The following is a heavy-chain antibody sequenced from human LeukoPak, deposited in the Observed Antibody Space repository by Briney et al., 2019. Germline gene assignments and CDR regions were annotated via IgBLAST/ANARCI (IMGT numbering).Heavy chain of an antibody. CDR1: GGSISSSSYY. J-gene: IGHJ4*02. D-gene: IGHD3-10*01. CDR3: ARHDYYGSGSYYKPLDY. V-gene: IGHV4-39*01. CDR2: IYYSGST. Sequence: SETLSLTCTVSGGSISSSSYYWGWIRQPPGKGLEWIGSIYYSGSTHYNPSLKSRVTISVDTSKNQFSLKLSSVTAADTAVYYCARHDYYGSGSYYKPLDYWGQGTLVTVSS.